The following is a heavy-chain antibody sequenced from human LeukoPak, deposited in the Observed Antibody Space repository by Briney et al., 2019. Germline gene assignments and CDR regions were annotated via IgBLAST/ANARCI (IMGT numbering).Heavy chain of an antibody. D-gene: IGHD6-6*01. CDR2: ISSSCSTI. V-gene: IGHV3-11*04. Sequence: KPGGSLRLSCAASGFTFSDYYMSWIRQAPGKGLEWVSYISSSCSTIYYADSVKGRFTISRDNAKNSLYLQMNSLRAEDTAVYYCARDFRSYSSSSLDTSFDYWGQGTLVTVSS. J-gene: IGHJ4*02. CDR3: ARDFRSYSSSSLDTSFDY. CDR1: GFTFSDYY.